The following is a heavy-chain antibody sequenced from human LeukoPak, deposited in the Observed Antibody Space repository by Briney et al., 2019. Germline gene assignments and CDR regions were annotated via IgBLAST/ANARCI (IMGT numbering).Heavy chain of an antibody. J-gene: IGHJ4*02. CDR1: GYTFTSFG. V-gene: IGHV1-18*01. Sequence: GASVKVSCKASGYTFTSFGINWVRQAPGQGLEWIGWISAYNGYTNYAQELQGRVTVTTDTSTSTAYMELGSLRSDDTAVYYRARVVIPLYSSSRFDYWGQGTLVTVSS. CDR3: ARVVIPLYSSSRFDY. D-gene: IGHD6-13*01. CDR2: ISAYNGYT.